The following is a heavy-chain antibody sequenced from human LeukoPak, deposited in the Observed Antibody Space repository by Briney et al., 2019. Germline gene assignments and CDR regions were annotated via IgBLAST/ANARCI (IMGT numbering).Heavy chain of an antibody. J-gene: IGHJ4*02. D-gene: IGHD2/OR15-2a*01. CDR1: GYTFTGYY. V-gene: IGHV1-18*04. Sequence: GASVKVSCKASGYTFTGYYMHWVRQAPGQGLEWMGWISAYNGNTNYAQKLQGRVTMTTDTSTSTAYMELRSLRSDDTAVYYCVLIAPIDYWGQGTLVTVSS. CDR3: VLIAPIDY. CDR2: ISAYNGNT.